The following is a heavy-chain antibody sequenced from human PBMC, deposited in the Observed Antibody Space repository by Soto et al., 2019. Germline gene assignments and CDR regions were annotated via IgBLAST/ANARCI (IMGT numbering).Heavy chain of an antibody. CDR1: GFTFSSYA. D-gene: IGHD6-19*01. CDR3: ARDQYSSGWYSRGY. Sequence: QVQLVESGGGVVQPGRSLRLSCAASGFTFSSYAMHWVRQAPGKGLEWVAVISYNGSNKYYADSVKGRFTISRDNSKNTLYLQMNSLRAEDTAVYYCARDQYSSGWYSRGYWGQGTLVTVSS. CDR2: ISYNGSNK. V-gene: IGHV3-30-3*01. J-gene: IGHJ4*02.